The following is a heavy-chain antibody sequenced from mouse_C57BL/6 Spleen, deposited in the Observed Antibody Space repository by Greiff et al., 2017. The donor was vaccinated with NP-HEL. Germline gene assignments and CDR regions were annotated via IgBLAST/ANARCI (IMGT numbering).Heavy chain of an antibody. CDR1: GYTFTDYN. CDR2: INPNNGGT. D-gene: IGHD2-12*01. J-gene: IGHJ4*01. Sequence: EVKLVESGPELVKPGASVKIPCKASGYTFTDYNMDWVKQSHGKSLEWIGDINPNNGGTIYNQKFKGKATLTVDKSSSTAYMELRSLTSEDTAVYYCARVYSLYAMDYWGQGTSVTVSS. V-gene: IGHV1-18*01. CDR3: ARVYSLYAMDY.